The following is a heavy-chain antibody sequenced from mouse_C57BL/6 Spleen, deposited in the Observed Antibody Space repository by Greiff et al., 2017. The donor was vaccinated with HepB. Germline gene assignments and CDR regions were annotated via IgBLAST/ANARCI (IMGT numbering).Heavy chain of an antibody. Sequence: EVKLVESGEGLVKPGGSLKLSCAASGFTFSSYAMSWVRQTPEKRLEWVAYISSGGDYIYYADTVKGRFTISRDNARNTLYLQMSSLKSEDTAMYYCTRGGFTTVVAYYYAMDYWGQGTSVTVSS. CDR1: GFTFSSYA. CDR2: ISSGGDYI. V-gene: IGHV5-9-1*02. D-gene: IGHD1-1*01. CDR3: TRGGFTTVVAYYYAMDY. J-gene: IGHJ4*01.